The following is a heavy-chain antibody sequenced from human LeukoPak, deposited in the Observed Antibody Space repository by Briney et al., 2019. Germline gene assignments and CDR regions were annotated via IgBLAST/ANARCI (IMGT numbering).Heavy chain of an antibody. J-gene: IGHJ4*02. CDR1: GGSISSSSYH. V-gene: IGHV4-39*07. Sequence: SETLSLTCTVSGGSISSSSYHWGWIRQPPGKGLEWIGSIYYSGSTYYKPSLKSRVTILVDTSKNQFSLKLSSVTAADTAVYYCARGPTYRRYSYGLYYFDYWGQGTLVTVSS. CDR2: IYYSGST. D-gene: IGHD5-18*01. CDR3: ARGPTYRRYSYGLYYFDY.